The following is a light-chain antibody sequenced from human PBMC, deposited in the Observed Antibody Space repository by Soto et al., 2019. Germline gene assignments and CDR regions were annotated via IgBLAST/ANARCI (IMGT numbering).Light chain of an antibody. Sequence: EIVLTQSPGTLSLSPGERATLSCRASQSVSSSYLAWYQQKPGQAPRLLIYGASSRATGSPDRFSGSGSGTDFTITISRLEPEDVAVYYCQQYGSSPLVTFGQGTRLEIK. CDR3: QQYGSSPLVT. J-gene: IGKJ5*01. CDR1: QSVSSSY. V-gene: IGKV3-20*01. CDR2: GAS.